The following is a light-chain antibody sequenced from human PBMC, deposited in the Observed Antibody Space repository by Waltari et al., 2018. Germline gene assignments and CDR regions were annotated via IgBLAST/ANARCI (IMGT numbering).Light chain of an antibody. V-gene: IGLV2-14*03. CDR3: NSYTVSSAVI. CDR2: AGA. Sequence: QSALTQPASVSGSPGQSITISSTGTSSDIGVYNHVSWYQQHPGKAPKLILYAGAHRPSGVSDRFSGSKSGNTASLTISGLQAEDEADYYCNSYTVSSAVIFGGGTRLTVL. J-gene: IGLJ2*01. CDR1: SSDIGVYNH.